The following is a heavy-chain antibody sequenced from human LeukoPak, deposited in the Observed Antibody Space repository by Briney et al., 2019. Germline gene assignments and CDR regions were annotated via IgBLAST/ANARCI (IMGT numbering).Heavy chain of an antibody. D-gene: IGHD4-17*01. V-gene: IGHV4-34*01. Sequence: IPSETLSLTCAVYGVSFSGYYWSWIRQPPGKGLEWIGEINHSGSTNYNPSLKSRVTISVDTSKNQFSLKLSSVTAADTAVYYCARVGYEAWREYGDPFDYWGQGTLVTVSS. CDR3: ARVGYEAWREYGDPFDY. J-gene: IGHJ4*02. CDR1: GVSFSGYY. CDR2: INHSGST.